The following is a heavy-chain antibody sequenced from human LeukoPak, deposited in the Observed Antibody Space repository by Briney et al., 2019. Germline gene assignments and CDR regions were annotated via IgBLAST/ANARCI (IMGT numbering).Heavy chain of an antibody. CDR3: ARDPYSGSYGDYYYYYMDV. V-gene: IGHV3-21*01. CDR1: GFTFSSYS. J-gene: IGHJ6*03. CDR2: ITSSSSYI. D-gene: IGHD1-26*01. Sequence: GGSLRLSCAASGFTFSSYSMNWVRQAPGKGLEWVSSITSSSSYIYYADSVKGRFTISRDNAKSSLYLQMNSLRDEDTAVYYCARDPYSGSYGDYYYYYMDVWGKGTTVTISS.